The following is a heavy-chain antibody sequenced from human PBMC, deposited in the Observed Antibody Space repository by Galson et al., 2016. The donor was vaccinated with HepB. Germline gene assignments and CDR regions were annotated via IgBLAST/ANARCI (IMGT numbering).Heavy chain of an antibody. Sequence: SVKVSCKASGGTFSSYAISWVRQAPGQGLEWMGGIIPMFGTTNYAQKFQGRVTIIADESTSTAYMEMSRLRSEDTAVYYCARDVNSSTWYNWFDPGGQGTLVTVSS. V-gene: IGHV1-69*13. D-gene: IGHD6-13*01. CDR2: IIPMFGTT. CDR1: GGTFSSYA. CDR3: ARDVNSSTWYNWFDP. J-gene: IGHJ5*02.